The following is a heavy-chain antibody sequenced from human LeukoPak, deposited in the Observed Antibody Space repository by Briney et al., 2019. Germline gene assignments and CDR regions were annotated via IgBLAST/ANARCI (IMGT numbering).Heavy chain of an antibody. CDR1: GFTLSSNA. J-gene: IGHJ4*02. Sequence: GGSLRLSCAASGFTLSSNAMHWVRQAPGKGLEWVAVISYDGSNKYYADSVKGRFTISRDNSKNTIYLQMNSLRAEDTALYYCAKAAAAPGFDFWGQGTLVTVSS. CDR2: ISYDGSNK. D-gene: IGHD6-13*01. V-gene: IGHV3-30-3*01. CDR3: AKAAAAPGFDF.